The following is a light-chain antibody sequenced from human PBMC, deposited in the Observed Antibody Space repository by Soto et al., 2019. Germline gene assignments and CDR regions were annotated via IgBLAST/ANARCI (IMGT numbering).Light chain of an antibody. V-gene: IGKV1-5*01. Sequence: DIQMTQSPSTLSASVGDRVTITCRASQRITSWLAWYQQKPGKAPKLLIYDGSSLESGVPSRFSGSGSGTELTLTISSLQADDFATYYCQQYNSYSLTFGGGTKVEIK. J-gene: IGKJ4*01. CDR3: QQYNSYSLT. CDR1: QRITSW. CDR2: DGS.